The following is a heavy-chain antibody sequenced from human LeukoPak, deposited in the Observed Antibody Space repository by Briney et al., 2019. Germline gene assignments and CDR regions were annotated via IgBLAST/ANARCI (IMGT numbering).Heavy chain of an antibody. V-gene: IGHV4-34*01. CDR3: ARDSGSYSDY. Sequence: PSETLSLTCAVYGGSFSGYYWSWIRQPPGKGLEWIGEINHSGSTNYNPSLKSRVTISVDTSKNQFSLKLSSVTAADTAVYYCARDSGSYSDYWGHGTLVTVSS. CDR1: GGSFSGYY. CDR2: INHSGST. D-gene: IGHD1-26*01. J-gene: IGHJ4*01.